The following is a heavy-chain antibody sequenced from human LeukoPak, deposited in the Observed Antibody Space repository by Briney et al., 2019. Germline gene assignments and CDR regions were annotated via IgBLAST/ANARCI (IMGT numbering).Heavy chain of an antibody. CDR3: ARRAVGATLDY. CDR1: GESFNGYY. V-gene: IGHV4-34*01. Sequence: PSETLSLTCAVYGESFNGYYWSWILQPPGKGLEWIGEINHSGRTNYNPSLKGRVTTSVDTSKNQFSLKLNSLTAADTAVYYCARRAVGATLDYWGQGILVTVSS. D-gene: IGHD1-26*01. CDR2: INHSGRT. J-gene: IGHJ4*02.